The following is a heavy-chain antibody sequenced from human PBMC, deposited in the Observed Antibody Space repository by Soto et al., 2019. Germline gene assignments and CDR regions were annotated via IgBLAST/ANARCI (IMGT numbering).Heavy chain of an antibody. CDR3: ARDQSYYDYVWGSYRSLMDV. V-gene: IGHV4-4*07. Sequence: SETLSLTCTVSGGSISSYYWSWIRQPAGKGLERIGRIYTSGSTNYNPSLKSRVTMSVDTSKNQFSLKLSSVTAADTAVYYCARDQSYYDYVWGSYRSLMDVWGQGTTVTVSS. D-gene: IGHD3-16*02. CDR1: GGSISSYY. CDR2: IYTSGST. J-gene: IGHJ6*02.